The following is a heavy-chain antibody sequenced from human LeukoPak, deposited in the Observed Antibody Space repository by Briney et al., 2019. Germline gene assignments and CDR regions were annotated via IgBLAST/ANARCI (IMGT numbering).Heavy chain of an antibody. CDR1: GFPFSSYV. J-gene: IGHJ3*02. V-gene: IGHV3-23*01. CDR3: AKDLPPGI. CDR2: ISDSGDST. Sequence: GGSLRLSCAASGFPFSSYVISWVRQPPGKGLEWVSTISDSGDSTYHADSVKGRFTISRDNSKNTVNLQMNSLRAEDTAVYYCAKDLPPGIWGQGTMVTVSS.